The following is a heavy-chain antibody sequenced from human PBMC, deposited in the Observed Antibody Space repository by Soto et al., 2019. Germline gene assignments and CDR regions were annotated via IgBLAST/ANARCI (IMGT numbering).Heavy chain of an antibody. V-gene: IGHV3-74*01. CDR3: ARGMSSGFSRDAFDI. D-gene: IGHD3-22*01. CDR2: INSDGSGT. J-gene: IGHJ3*02. CDR1: GFTFSNYW. Sequence: EVQLVESGGGLVQPGGSLRLSCAASGFTFSNYWMHWVRRAPGEGLVWVSRINSDGSGTIYADSVDGRFTISRDNAKNSRHLQMNSLRAEDTAAYYCARGMSSGFSRDAFDIWGQGTMVTVSS.